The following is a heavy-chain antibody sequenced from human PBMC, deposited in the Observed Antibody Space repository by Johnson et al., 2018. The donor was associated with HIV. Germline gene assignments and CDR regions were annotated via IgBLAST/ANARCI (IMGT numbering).Heavy chain of an antibody. Sequence: VQLVESGGDLAQPGGSLRLSCAASGFTFSSYAMSWVRQAPGKGLEWVSAISGSGGSTYYADSVKGRFTISRDTSKNTLYLQMNSLRAEDTAVYYCAKSYSSSWYTDAFDIWCQGTMVTVSS. V-gene: IGHV3-23*04. CDR1: GFTFSSYA. CDR3: AKSYSSSWYTDAFDI. J-gene: IGHJ3*02. CDR2: ISGSGGST. D-gene: IGHD6-13*01.